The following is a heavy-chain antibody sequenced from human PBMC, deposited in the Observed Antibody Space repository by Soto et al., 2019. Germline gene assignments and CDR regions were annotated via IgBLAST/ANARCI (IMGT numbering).Heavy chain of an antibody. Sequence: PSQTLSPTCTLSGRSITSGDYYWSWIRQHPGRGLEWSSHTYYSGSTYYNSCPKSRVTLSVATSKTPFSLTPSAVTAPATAVECCARSPRGYSYGKFDYWDQGTLVTVSS. CDR2: TYYSGST. CDR3: ARSPRGYSYGKFDY. J-gene: IGHJ4*02. CDR1: GRSITSGDYY. D-gene: IGHD5-18*01. V-gene: IGHV4-30-4*01.